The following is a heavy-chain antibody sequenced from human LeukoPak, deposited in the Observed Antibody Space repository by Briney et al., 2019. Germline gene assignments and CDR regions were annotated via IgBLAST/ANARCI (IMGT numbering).Heavy chain of an antibody. CDR1: GGSISSSSYS. Sequence: PSGTLSLTCTVSGGSISSSSYSWGWIRQPPGKGLEWIGSIYYSGSTYYNPSLKSRVTISVDTSKNQFSLKLSSVTAADTAVYYCARRDYSNNARHVDYWGQGTLVTVSS. V-gene: IGHV4-39*01. D-gene: IGHD4-11*01. CDR2: IYYSGST. CDR3: ARRDYSNNARHVDY. J-gene: IGHJ4*02.